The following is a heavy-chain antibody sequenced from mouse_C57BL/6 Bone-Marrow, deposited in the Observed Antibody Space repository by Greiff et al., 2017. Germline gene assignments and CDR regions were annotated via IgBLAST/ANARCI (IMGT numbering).Heavy chain of an antibody. CDR2: SRNKANDYTT. V-gene: IGHV7-1*01. CDR1: GFTFSDFY. CDR3: ARDIYYYGSSWYAMDY. J-gene: IGHJ4*01. D-gene: IGHD1-1*01. Sequence: EVQRVESGGGLVQSGRSLRLSCATSGFTFSDFYMEWVRQAPGKGLEWIAASRNKANDYTTEYSASVKGRFIVSRDTSQIILYLQMNARRAEDTAIYYCARDIYYYGSSWYAMDYWGQGTSVTVSS.